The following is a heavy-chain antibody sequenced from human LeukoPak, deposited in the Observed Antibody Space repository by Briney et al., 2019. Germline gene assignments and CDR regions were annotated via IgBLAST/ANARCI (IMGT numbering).Heavy chain of an antibody. J-gene: IGHJ4*02. V-gene: IGHV3-30-3*01. CDR2: ISYDGSNK. D-gene: IGHD6-13*01. CDR1: GFTFSSYA. Sequence: GGSLRLSCAASGFTFSSYAMHWVRQAPGKGLEWVAVISYDGSNKYYADSVKGRFTISRDNSKNTLYLQMNSLRAEDTAVYYCARVPRSRFIAAAPDYWGQGTLVTVSS. CDR3: ARVPRSRFIAAAPDY.